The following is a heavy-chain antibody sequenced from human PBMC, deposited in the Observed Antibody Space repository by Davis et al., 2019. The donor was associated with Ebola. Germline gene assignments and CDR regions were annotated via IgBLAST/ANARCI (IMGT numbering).Heavy chain of an antibody. CDR1: GFTFSSYW. CDR3: AKARYSYGYDYFDY. J-gene: IGHJ4*02. CDR2: INSDGSST. V-gene: IGHV3-74*01. Sequence: PGGSLRLSCEASGFTFSSYWMHWVRQAPGKGLVWVSRINSDGSSTSYADSVKGRFTISRGNSKNTLYLQMNSLRAEDTAVYYCAKARYSYGYDYFDYWGQGTLVTVSS. D-gene: IGHD5-18*01.